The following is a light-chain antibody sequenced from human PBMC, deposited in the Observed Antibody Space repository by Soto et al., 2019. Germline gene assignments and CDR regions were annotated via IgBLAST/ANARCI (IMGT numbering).Light chain of an antibody. CDR2: GAS. V-gene: IGKV3-15*01. Sequence: EIVLTQSPATLSVSPGERATLSCRASQSISSNLAWYQQKPGQAARLLIYGASTMATGIPARFSGSGSGTEFSLTISSLQSEDFAVYYCQQYHEWPLTFGGGTKVEIK. CDR1: QSISSN. J-gene: IGKJ4*01. CDR3: QQYHEWPLT.